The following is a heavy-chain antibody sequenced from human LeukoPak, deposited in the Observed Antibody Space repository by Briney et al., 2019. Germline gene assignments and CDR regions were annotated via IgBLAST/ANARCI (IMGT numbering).Heavy chain of an antibody. D-gene: IGHD3-10*01. CDR3: ARERVVRGVKALDY. J-gene: IGHJ4*02. CDR2: ISSSSSYI. V-gene: IGHV3-21*01. CDR1: GFTFSSYS. Sequence: GGSLRLSCAASGFTFSSYSMNWVRQAPGKGLEWVSSISSSSSYIYYADSVKGRFTISRDNAKNSLYLQMNSLRAEDTAVYYCARERVVRGVKALDYWGLGTLVTVSS.